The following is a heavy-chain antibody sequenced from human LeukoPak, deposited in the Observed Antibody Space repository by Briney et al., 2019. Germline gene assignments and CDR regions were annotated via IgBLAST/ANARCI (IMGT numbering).Heavy chain of an antibody. V-gene: IGHV4-38-2*01. CDR3: ARQSSTGLSATDY. D-gene: IGHD2-2*01. Sequence: PSETLSLTCAVSGYSISSGYYWGWIRQPPGKGREWIGSIYHSGSTYYNPSLKSRVTISVDTSKNQFSLKLSSVTAADTAVYYCARQSSTGLSATDYWGQGTLVTVSS. J-gene: IGHJ4*02. CDR2: IYHSGST. CDR1: GYSISSGYY.